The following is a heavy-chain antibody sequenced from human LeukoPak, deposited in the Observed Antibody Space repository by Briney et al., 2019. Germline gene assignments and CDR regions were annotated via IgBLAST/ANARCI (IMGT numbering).Heavy chain of an antibody. Sequence: ASVKVSCKASGYALRTYGISWVRQAVGQGLEWMGWISVYNDDTHYAQKFQGRLSMTTDTSRSTVYMELRSLRSDDTAVYFCARSTQLPSEYFNGMDVWGQGTTVTVSS. CDR2: ISVYNDDT. CDR1: GYALRTYG. V-gene: IGHV1-18*01. D-gene: IGHD5-24*01. CDR3: ARSTQLPSEYFNGMDV. J-gene: IGHJ6*02.